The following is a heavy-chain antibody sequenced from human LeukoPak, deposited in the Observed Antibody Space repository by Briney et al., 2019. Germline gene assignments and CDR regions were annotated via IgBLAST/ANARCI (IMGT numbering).Heavy chain of an antibody. V-gene: IGHV1-18*01. CDR1: GYTFNTYG. D-gene: IGHD6-19*01. Sequence: ASVKVSCKASGYTFNTYGISWVRQAPGQGLEWMGWISTYDGNTNYAQNLQGRVTMTTDTSTRTAYMELRSLRSGDTAVYYCARWSYSSDWYFGTFDISGQGTTVTISS. CDR3: ARWSYSSDWYFGTFDI. CDR2: ISTYDGNT. J-gene: IGHJ3*02.